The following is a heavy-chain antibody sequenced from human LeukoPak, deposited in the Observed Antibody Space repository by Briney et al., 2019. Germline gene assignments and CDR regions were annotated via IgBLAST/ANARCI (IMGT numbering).Heavy chain of an antibody. CDR3: ARVMWIQPFDY. V-gene: IGHV4-4*07. CDR2: IYTGGST. CDR1: GGSITSYY. D-gene: IGHD5-18*01. J-gene: IGHJ4*02. Sequence: PSETLSLTCTVSGGSITSYYWSWIRQPAGKGLEWIGRIYTGGSTNYNPSLKSRVTMSVDTSKNQFSLKLSSVTAADTAVYYCARVMWIQPFDYWGQGTLVTVSS.